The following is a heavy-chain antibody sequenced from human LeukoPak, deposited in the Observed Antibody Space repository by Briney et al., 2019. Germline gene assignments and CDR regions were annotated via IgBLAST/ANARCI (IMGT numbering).Heavy chain of an antibody. CDR3: TSPVHDFDIWSGYYSL. Sequence: PGGSLRLSCYVSGFTFSDSVIHWVRHAAGKGLEWVGRIRSKTKSGETAYAASVKGRFTISRDDSKDTAYLQMNSLKPEDTAVYYCTSPVHDFDIWSGYYSLWGHGTQVTVSS. D-gene: IGHD3-3*01. V-gene: IGHV3-73*01. CDR2: IRSKTKSGET. CDR1: GFTFSDSV. J-gene: IGHJ4*01.